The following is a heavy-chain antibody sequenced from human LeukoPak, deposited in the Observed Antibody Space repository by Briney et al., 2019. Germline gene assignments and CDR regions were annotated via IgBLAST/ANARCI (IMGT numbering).Heavy chain of an antibody. D-gene: IGHD3-22*01. Sequence: ASVKVSCKASGYTFSGYYMQWMRQAPGQGLKWMGWINPNSGGTNDAQKFQRRVTMTRDTSISTAYMELSRMRSNDRAVYYCASRYDTLQPGSEIWRQGKMVTVST. CDR3: ASRYDTLQPGSEI. J-gene: IGHJ3*02. CDR1: GYTFSGYY. CDR2: INPNSGGT. V-gene: IGHV1-2*02.